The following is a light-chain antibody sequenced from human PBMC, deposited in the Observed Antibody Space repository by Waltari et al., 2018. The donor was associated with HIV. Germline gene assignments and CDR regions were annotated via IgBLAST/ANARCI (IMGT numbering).Light chain of an antibody. J-gene: IGLJ2*01. V-gene: IGLV1-51*01. CDR3: GSWFRSLRGGV. CDR2: DNN. Sequence: QFVLTQPPSLSAAPGQKVTISCSTSSPSSPDIGDAFVSWYQHVPGEAPKLVIYDNNKRPSGIPDRFSGSRTATSATLAITGLQTEDEAIYYCGSWFRSLRGGVFGGGTKLTVL. CDR1: SPDIGDAF.